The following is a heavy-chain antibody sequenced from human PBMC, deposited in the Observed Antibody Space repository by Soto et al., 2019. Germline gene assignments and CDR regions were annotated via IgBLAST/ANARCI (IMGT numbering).Heavy chain of an antibody. J-gene: IGHJ6*02. Sequence: GASVKVSCKASGGTFSSYAISWVRQAPGQGLEWMGGIIPIFGTANYAQKFQGRVTITADKSTSTAYMELSSLRSEDTAVYYCARSTRTVTTGVGYYYGMDVWGQGTTVTVSS. CDR2: IIPIFGTA. CDR1: GGTFSSYA. V-gene: IGHV1-69*06. CDR3: ARSTRTVTTGVGYYYGMDV. D-gene: IGHD4-17*01.